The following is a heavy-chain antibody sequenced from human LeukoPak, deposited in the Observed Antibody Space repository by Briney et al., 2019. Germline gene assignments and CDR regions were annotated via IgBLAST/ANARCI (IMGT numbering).Heavy chain of an antibody. CDR2: INPNSGGT. D-gene: IGHD6-19*01. CDR3: ARSPASLYSSGWVSDP. V-gene: IGHV1-2*02. Sequence: EASVNVSCTASGYTFTGYYMHWVRQPPAQGQEWMGWINPNSGGTNYAQKFQGRVTMTRDTSISTAYMELSRLRSDDTAVYYCARSPASLYSSGWVSDPWGEGTLVTVSS. CDR1: GYTFTGYY. J-gene: IGHJ5*02.